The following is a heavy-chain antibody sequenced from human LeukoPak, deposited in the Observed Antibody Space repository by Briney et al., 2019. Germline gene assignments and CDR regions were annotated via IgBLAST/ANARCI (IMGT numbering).Heavy chain of an antibody. CDR2: IYYSGST. CDR3: ARDGLLWFGRRGRNAFDI. CDR1: GGSFSGYY. J-gene: IGHJ3*02. V-gene: IGHV4-34*01. D-gene: IGHD3-10*01. Sequence: SETLSLTCAVYGGSFSGYYWGWIRQPPGKGLEWIGSIYYSGSTYYNPSLKSRVTISVDTSKNQFSLKLSSVTAADTAVYYCARDGLLWFGRRGRNAFDIWGQGTMVTVSS.